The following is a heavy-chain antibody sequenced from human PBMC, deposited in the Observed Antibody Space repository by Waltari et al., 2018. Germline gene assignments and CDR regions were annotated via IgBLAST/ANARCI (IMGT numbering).Heavy chain of an antibody. CDR2: MYSGGSST. V-gene: IGHV3-23*03. Sequence: EVQLLESGGGLVQPGGSLRLSCAASGFTFSSYAMSWVRQAPGKGLEWVSVMYSGGSSTYYADSVKGRFTISRDNSKNTLYLQMNSLRAEDTAVYYCARSGGNLWAFDIWGQGTMVTVSS. J-gene: IGHJ3*02. CDR3: ARSGGNLWAFDI. D-gene: IGHD2-15*01. CDR1: GFTFSSYA.